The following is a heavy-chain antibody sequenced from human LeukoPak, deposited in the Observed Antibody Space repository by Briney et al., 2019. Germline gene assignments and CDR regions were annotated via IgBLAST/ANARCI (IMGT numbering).Heavy chain of an antibody. CDR2: IIPIFGTA. D-gene: IGHD4-23*01. J-gene: IGHJ5*02. V-gene: IGHV1-69*13. Sequence: EASVKVSCKASGGTFSSYAISWVRQAPGRGLEWMGGIIPIFGTANYAQKFQGRVTTTADESTSTAYMELSSLRSEDTAVYYCARSGKGEGNWFDPWGQGTLVTVSS. CDR3: ARSGKGEGNWFDP. CDR1: GGTFSSYA.